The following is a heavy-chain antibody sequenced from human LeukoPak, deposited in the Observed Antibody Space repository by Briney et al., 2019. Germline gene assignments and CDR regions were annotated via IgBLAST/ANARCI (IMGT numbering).Heavy chain of an antibody. V-gene: IGHV3-7*01. CDR1: GFTFSSYE. CDR3: AGPPQAGPFDY. J-gene: IGHJ4*02. D-gene: IGHD6-19*01. Sequence: GGSLRLSCAAPGFTFSSYEMNWVRQAPGKGLEWVANINPDGSDKNYVDSLKGRFTIFRDNAKNLLFLQMNSLRVEDTAVYYCAGPPQAGPFDYWGQGTLVTVSS. CDR2: INPDGSDK.